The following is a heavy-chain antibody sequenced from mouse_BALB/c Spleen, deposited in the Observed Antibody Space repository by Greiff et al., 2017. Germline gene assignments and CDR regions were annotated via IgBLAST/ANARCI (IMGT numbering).Heavy chain of an antibody. CDR3: TREGIESWFAY. CDR1: GYTFTSYY. CDR2: INPSNGGT. Sequence: VQLQQSGAELVKPGASVKLSCKASGYTFTSYYMYWVKQRPGQGLEWIGEINPSNGGTNFNEKFKSKATLTVDKSSSTAYMQLSSLTSEDSAVYYCTREGIESWFAYWGQGTLVTVSA. J-gene: IGHJ3*01. V-gene: IGHV1S81*02.